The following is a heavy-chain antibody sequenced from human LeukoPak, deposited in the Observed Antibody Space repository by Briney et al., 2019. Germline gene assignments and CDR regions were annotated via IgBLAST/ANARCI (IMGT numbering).Heavy chain of an antibody. CDR3: ARDVYTSGWRYFDL. D-gene: IGHD6-19*01. CDR1: GYTFTDNY. J-gene: IGHJ2*01. V-gene: IGHV1-2*02. Sequence: ASVKVSCKASGYTFTDNYMHWVRHAPGQGPQWMGWINPSTGDAYYGQTFWGRVTLTRDASIGTAYMEMNRLTYDDTAIYYCARDVYTSGWRYFDLWGHGTLVTVSS. CDR2: INPSTGDA.